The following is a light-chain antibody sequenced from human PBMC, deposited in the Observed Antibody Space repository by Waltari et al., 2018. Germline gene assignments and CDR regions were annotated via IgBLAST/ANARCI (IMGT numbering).Light chain of an antibody. Sequence: VLTQSPATLSLSPGDRATLSCRASQYIGDYLAWYQQKPGQAPRLLMSDASNRAPGVPDRCSASGSETDFTLTVSSLEPEDFAVYYCQNRRNWPLLTFGGGTKVEIK. J-gene: IGKJ4*01. CDR1: QYIGDY. V-gene: IGKV3-11*01. CDR2: DAS. CDR3: QNRRNWPLLT.